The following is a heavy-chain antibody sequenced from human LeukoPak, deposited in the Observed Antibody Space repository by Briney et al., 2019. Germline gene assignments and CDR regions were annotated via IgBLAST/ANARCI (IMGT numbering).Heavy chain of an antibody. CDR3: ARDRPLDADDYYGFYYFDY. CDR2: INPNSGGT. D-gene: IGHD3-10*01. CDR1: GYTFTGYY. J-gene: IGHJ4*02. V-gene: IGHV1-2*02. Sequence: ASVKVSCKASGYTFTGYYMHWVRQAPGQGLEWMGWINPNSGGTNHAQKLQGRVTMTRDTSISTAYMELSRLRSDDTAVYYCARDRPLDADDYYGFYYFDYWGQGTLVTVSS.